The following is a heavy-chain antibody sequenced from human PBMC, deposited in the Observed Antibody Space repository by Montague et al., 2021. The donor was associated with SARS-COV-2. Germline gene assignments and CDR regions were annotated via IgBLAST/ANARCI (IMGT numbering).Heavy chain of an antibody. CDR3: ARAAVRGVIEHIYDMDV. D-gene: IGHD3-10*01. J-gene: IGHJ6*02. Sequence: SLRLSCAASGFTFSSYSMNWVRQAPGKGLEWVSSISSSSSYIYYADSVKGRFTISRDNAKNSLYLQMNSLRAEDTAVYYCARAAVRGVIEHIYDMDVWGQGTTVTVSS. CDR1: GFTFSSYS. V-gene: IGHV3-21*01. CDR2: ISSSSSYI.